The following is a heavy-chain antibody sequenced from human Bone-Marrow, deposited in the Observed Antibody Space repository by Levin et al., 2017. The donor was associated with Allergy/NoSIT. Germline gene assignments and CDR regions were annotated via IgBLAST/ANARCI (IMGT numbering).Heavy chain of an antibody. V-gene: IGHV4-59*01. Sequence: GSLRLSCTVSGGSISSYYWSWIRQPPGKGLKWIGYIHYSGSTNYNPSLKSRVIMSLDTSKNQFSLKLNSVTAADTAVYYCARGGYKYGYDLFDYWGQGTLVTVSS. D-gene: IGHD5-18*01. CDR3: ARGGYKYGYDLFDY. J-gene: IGHJ4*02. CDR1: GGSISSYY. CDR2: IHYSGST.